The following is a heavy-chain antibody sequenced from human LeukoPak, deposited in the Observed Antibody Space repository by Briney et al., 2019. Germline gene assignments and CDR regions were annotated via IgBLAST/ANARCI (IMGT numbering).Heavy chain of an antibody. CDR1: GFTFTNYD. CDR2: MNPINGNT. D-gene: IGHD7-27*01. Sequence: ASVKVSCKATGFTFTNYDINWVRQATGQGLEWMGWMNPINGNTGYAQKFQGRVTITRDTSASTAYMELSSLRSEDTAVYYCARAYSRANWEFDYWGQGTLVTVSS. V-gene: IGHV1-8*01. CDR3: ARAYSRANWEFDY. J-gene: IGHJ4*02.